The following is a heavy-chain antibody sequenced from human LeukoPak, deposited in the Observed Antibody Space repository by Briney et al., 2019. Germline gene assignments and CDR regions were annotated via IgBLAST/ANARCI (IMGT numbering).Heavy chain of an antibody. V-gene: IGHV3-66*02. CDR2: IYSGGST. CDR1: GFTVSSNY. J-gene: IGHJ6*02. D-gene: IGHD2-2*01. Sequence: PGGSLRLSCAASGFTVSSNYMSWVRQAPGKGLEWASVIYSGGSTYYADSVKGRFTISRDNSKNTLYLQMNSLRAEDTAVYYCAREIVVVPAASRTHYYYYGMDVWGQGTTVTVSS. CDR3: AREIVVVPAASRTHYYYYGMDV.